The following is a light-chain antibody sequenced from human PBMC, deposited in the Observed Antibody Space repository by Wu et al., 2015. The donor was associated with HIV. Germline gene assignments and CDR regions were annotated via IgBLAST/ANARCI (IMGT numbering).Light chain of an antibody. Sequence: DIQMTQSPSFLSASVGDRVTITCRASQGINNYLAWYQQKPGQVPKLLIYAASVLRSGVPSRFSGSGSGTDFTLTISNLQPEDVATYYCQKYNSAPQTFGQGTKVEI. CDR1: QGINNY. CDR3: QKYNSAPQT. J-gene: IGKJ1*01. CDR2: AAS. V-gene: IGKV1-27*01.